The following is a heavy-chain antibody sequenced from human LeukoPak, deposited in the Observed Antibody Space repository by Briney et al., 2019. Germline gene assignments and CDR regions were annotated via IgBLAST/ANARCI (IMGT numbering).Heavy chain of an antibody. J-gene: IGHJ4*02. Sequence: GGSLRLSCTASGFTSGDYAMGWVRQAPGKGLEWVASIKYDESEEHYVDSVKGRFTISRDNAKNSLYLQMISLRAEDTAVYFCTRVTTNGYFEYWGQGALVTVSS. CDR1: GFTSGDYA. V-gene: IGHV3-7*04. D-gene: IGHD1-1*01. CDR3: TRVTTNGYFEY. CDR2: IKYDESEE.